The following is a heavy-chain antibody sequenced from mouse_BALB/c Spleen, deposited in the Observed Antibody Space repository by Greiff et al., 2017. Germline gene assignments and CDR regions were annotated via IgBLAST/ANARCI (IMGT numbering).Heavy chain of an antibody. CDR2: ISDGGTYT. J-gene: IGHJ3*01. Sequence: DVKLQESGGGLVKPGGSLKLSCAASGFTFSDYYMYWVRQTPEKRLEWVATISDGGTYTYYPDSVKGRFTISRDNAKNNLYLQMSSLKSEDTAMYYCSRERDDYAWFPYWGQGTLVTVSA. CDR3: SRERDDYAWFPY. CDR1: GFTFSDYY. D-gene: IGHD2-4*01. V-gene: IGHV5-4*02.